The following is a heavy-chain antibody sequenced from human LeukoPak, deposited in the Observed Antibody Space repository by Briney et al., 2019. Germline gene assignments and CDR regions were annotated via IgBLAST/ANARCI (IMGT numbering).Heavy chain of an antibody. D-gene: IGHD3-3*01. CDR1: GFTFSSYA. Sequence: QPGGSLRLSCAASGFTFSSYAMSWVRQAPGKGLEWVSTISNSGGTTYYADSVKGRFTISRDDSENTLYLQMNSLRAEDTAVYYLAKAPVYFLGGREPVVPVS. CDR3: AKAPVYFL. CDR2: ISNSGGTT. J-gene: IGHJ4*02. V-gene: IGHV3-23*01.